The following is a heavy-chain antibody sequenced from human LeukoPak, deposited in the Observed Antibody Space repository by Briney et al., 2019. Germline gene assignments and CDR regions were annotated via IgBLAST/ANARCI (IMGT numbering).Heavy chain of an antibody. CDR2: IYYSGST. Sequence: PSETLSLTCAVYGGSFSGYYWSWIRQHPGKGLEWIGYIYYSGSTYYNPSLKSRVTISVDTSKNQFSLKLSSVTAADTAVYYCARERYNWNYFAFDIWGQGTMVTVSS. V-gene: IGHV4-31*11. J-gene: IGHJ3*02. CDR3: ARERYNWNYFAFDI. CDR1: GGSFSGYY. D-gene: IGHD1-7*01.